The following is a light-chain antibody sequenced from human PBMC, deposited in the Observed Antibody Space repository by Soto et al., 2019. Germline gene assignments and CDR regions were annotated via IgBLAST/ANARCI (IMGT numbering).Light chain of an antibody. J-gene: IGKJ1*01. Sequence: EIVLTQSPGTLSLSPGERATLSCRASQSVRSHLAWYQQRPGQAPRLLIYGASSRATGIPDRFSGSGSGTDFTLTISRLEPEDFAVYYCQQYAGSRTFGQGTKVDIK. CDR1: QSVRSH. CDR2: GAS. CDR3: QQYAGSRT. V-gene: IGKV3-20*01.